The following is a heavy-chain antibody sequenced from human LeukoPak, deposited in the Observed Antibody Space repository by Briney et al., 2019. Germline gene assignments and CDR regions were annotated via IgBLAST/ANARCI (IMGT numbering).Heavy chain of an antibody. D-gene: IGHD6-13*01. Sequence: PGGSLRLSCAASGFTFSSYAMHWVRQAPGKGLESVAVISYDGSNKYYADSVKGRFTISRDNSENTLYLQMNSLRAEDTAVYYCARDGGIAAPKYYFDYWGQGTLVTVSS. CDR3: ARDGGIAAPKYYFDY. J-gene: IGHJ4*02. V-gene: IGHV3-30*04. CDR2: ISYDGSNK. CDR1: GFTFSSYA.